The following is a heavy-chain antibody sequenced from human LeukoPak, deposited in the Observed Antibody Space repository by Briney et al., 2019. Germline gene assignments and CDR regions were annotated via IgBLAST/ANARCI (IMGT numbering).Heavy chain of an antibody. Sequence: EASVKVSCKASGGTFSSYAISWVRQAPGQGLEWMGRIIPIFGIANYAQKFQGRVTITADKSTSTAYMERSSLSSEETAVYYCASAAARAGFGFDIWGQGTMVTVSS. CDR1: GGTFSSYA. CDR3: ASAAARAGFGFDI. D-gene: IGHD3-16*01. CDR2: IIPIFGIA. J-gene: IGHJ3*02. V-gene: IGHV1-69*04.